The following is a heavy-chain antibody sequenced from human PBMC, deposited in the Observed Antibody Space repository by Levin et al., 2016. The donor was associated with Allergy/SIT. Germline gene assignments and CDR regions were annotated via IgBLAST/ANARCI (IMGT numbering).Heavy chain of an antibody. D-gene: IGHD2-15*01. J-gene: IGHJ6*03. CDR3: AKDDYCSGGSCYKIYYYYMDV. Sequence: WIRQPPGKGLEWVSAISGSGGSTYYADSVKGRFTISRDNSKNTLYLQMNSLRAEDTAVYYCAKDDYCSGGSCYKIYYYYMDVWGKGTTVTVSS. CDR2: ISGSGGST. V-gene: IGHV3-23*01.